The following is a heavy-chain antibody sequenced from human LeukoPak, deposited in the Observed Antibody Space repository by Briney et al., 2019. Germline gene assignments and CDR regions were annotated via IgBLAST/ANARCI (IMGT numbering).Heavy chain of an antibody. V-gene: IGHV4-30-4*08. D-gene: IGHD5-18*01. Sequence: SETLSLTCTVSGGSISSGDYYWSWIRQPPGKGLEWIGYIYYSGSTYYNPSLKSRVTISVDTSKNQFPLKLSSVTAADTAVYYCARAGELWLPNDYWGQGTLVTVSS. CDR2: IYYSGST. CDR1: GGSISSGDYY. J-gene: IGHJ4*02. CDR3: ARAGELWLPNDY.